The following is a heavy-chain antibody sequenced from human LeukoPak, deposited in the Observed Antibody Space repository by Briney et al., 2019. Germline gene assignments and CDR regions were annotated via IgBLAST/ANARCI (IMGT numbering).Heavy chain of an antibody. V-gene: IGHV3-9*03. D-gene: IGHD3/OR15-3a*01. CDR3: AKGLGVASLIVDALDM. CDR1: GFTFHDYA. J-gene: IGHJ3*02. CDR2: ISWNSGSV. Sequence: GGSLRLSCVDSGFTFHDYAMHSVRPVPGRGGEWVSGISWNSGSVLYADSVRGRFTISRDNAKNSLYLQMNSLRPEDIAFYYCAKGLGVASLIVDALDMWGQGTMVTV.